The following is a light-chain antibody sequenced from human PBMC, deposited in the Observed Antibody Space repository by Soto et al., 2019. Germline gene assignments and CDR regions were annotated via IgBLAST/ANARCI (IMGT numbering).Light chain of an antibody. CDR1: QSVSSSF. V-gene: IGKV3-15*01. Sequence: EIVMTQSPATLSVSPGERATLSCRASQSVSSSFLAWYRQKVGQAPRLLIYEASTRATGVPARFSGSGSGTEFTLTISSLQSEDFAVYYCQQHNVWPATFGQGTKVDIK. CDR3: QQHNVWPAT. J-gene: IGKJ1*01. CDR2: EAS.